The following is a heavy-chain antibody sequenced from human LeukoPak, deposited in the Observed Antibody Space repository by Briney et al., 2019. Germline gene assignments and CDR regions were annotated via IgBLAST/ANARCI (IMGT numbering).Heavy chain of an antibody. D-gene: IGHD3-10*02. Sequence: NHGESLKISCKGSEYSFTTSWIGWVRQMPGKGLQYLGIINPGKSDTRYSPSFLGQVTISADKSSNTAYLQWGSLRASDTAIYYCARLLFGLRVVTPDDEAFDIWGQGTMVTVSS. CDR2: INPGKSDT. CDR1: EYSFTTSW. J-gene: IGHJ3*02. V-gene: IGHV5-51*01. CDR3: ARLLFGLRVVTPDDEAFDI.